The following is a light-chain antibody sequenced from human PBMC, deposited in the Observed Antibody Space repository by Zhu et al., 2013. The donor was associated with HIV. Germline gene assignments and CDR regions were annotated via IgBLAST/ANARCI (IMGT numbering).Light chain of an antibody. CDR3: QQYSSPIFT. V-gene: IGKV3-20*01. CDR2: AAS. J-gene: IGKJ3*01. CDR1: QSIASTS. Sequence: EIVLTQSPGTLSLSPGERATLSCRASQSIASTSLAWYQQKPGQAPRLLISAASNRATGIPDRFSGSGSGTDFTLTISRLEPEDFAVYYCQQYSSPIFTFGPGTKVDVK.